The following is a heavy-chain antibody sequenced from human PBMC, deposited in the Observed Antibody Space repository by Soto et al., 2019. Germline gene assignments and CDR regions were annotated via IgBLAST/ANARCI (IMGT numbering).Heavy chain of an antibody. Sequence: QLQLQESGPGLVKPSETLSLTCTVSGGSISSSSYYWGWIRQPPGKGLEWIGRIYYSGSTYYNPSLKSRVXXYXDXXKNQFSLKLSSVTAADTAVYYCASQPPQLLYGMDVWGQGTTVTVSS. D-gene: IGHD2-2*01. V-gene: IGHV4-39*01. CDR1: GGSISSSSYY. CDR3: ASQPPQLLYGMDV. CDR2: IYYSGST. J-gene: IGHJ6*02.